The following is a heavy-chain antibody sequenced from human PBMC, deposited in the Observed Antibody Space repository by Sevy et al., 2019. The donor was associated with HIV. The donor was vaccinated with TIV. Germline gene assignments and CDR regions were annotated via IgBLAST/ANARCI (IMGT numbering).Heavy chain of an antibody. CDR1: GFTFSSYW. CDR3: ARWYYDFWSGHQGVFDY. J-gene: IGHJ4*02. Sequence: GVSLRLSCAASGFTFSSYWMSWVRQAPGKGLEWVANIKQDGSEKYYVDSVKGRFTISRDNAKNSLYLQMNSLRAEDTAVYYCARWYYDFWSGHQGVFDYWGQGTLVTVSS. D-gene: IGHD3-3*01. V-gene: IGHV3-7*01. CDR2: IKQDGSEK.